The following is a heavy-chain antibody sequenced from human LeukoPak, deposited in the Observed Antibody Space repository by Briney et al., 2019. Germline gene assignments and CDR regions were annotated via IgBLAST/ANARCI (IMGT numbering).Heavy chain of an antibody. CDR2: ISGSGGST. CDR1: GFTFSSYA. V-gene: IGHV3-23*01. Sequence: GGSLRLSCAASGFTFSSYAMSWVRQAPGKGLEWVSAISGSGGSTYYADSVKGRFTISRDNSKNTLYLQMNSLRAEDTAVYYCARDHRSSTSCYAGMGYWGQGTLVTVSS. D-gene: IGHD2-2*01. CDR3: ARDHRSSTSCYAGMGY. J-gene: IGHJ4*02.